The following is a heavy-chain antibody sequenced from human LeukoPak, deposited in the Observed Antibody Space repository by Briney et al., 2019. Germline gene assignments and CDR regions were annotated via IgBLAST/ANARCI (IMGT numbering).Heavy chain of an antibody. D-gene: IGHD3-9*01. CDR1: GGSFSGYY. V-gene: IGHV4-34*01. Sequence: SETLSLTCAVYGGSFSGYYWSWIRQPPGKGLEWIGEINHSGSTNYNPSLKSRVTISVDTSKNQFSLKLSSVTAADTAVYYCARCGTYYDILTGYYTGVYYFDYWGQGTLVTDSS. J-gene: IGHJ4*02. CDR3: ARCGTYYDILTGYYTGVYYFDY. CDR2: INHSGST.